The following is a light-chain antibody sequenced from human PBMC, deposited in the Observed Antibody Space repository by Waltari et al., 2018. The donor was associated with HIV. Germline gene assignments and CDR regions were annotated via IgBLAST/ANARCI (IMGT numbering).Light chain of an antibody. CDR1: QSIRRW. V-gene: IGKV1-5*03. Sequence: DIQMTQSPSTLSASVGDRVTITCRASQSIRRWLAWYQQKPGRAPNLLIYKASSLQSGVPSRFSGSGFGTDFTLTISSLQPDDSATYYCQQYNSYPLTFGGGTKVEIK. J-gene: IGKJ4*01. CDR3: QQYNSYPLT. CDR2: KAS.